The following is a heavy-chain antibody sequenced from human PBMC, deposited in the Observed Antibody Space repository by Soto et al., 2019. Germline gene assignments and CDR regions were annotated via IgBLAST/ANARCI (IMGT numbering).Heavy chain of an antibody. V-gene: IGHV4-4*02. CDR3: ARVVLTITRGAFDA. CDR2: ISHSGTS. Sequence: QVQLQESGPGLVKPSGTLSLTCAVSGGSISSSHWWTWVRQSPGKGLEYIGEISHSGTSNSNPSLKSLVTLSVDKSKNHFSLTLTTVTAADTAVYYCARVVLTITRGAFDAWGQGPLVIVSS. CDR1: GGSISSSHW. D-gene: IGHD3-9*01. J-gene: IGHJ3*01.